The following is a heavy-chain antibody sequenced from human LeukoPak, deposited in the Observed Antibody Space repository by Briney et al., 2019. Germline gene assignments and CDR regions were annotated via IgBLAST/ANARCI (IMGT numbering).Heavy chain of an antibody. J-gene: IGHJ6*02. CDR3: ARDSKNGSGSYYKPGIYYYYGMDV. CDR2: ISSSGSTI. D-gene: IGHD3-10*01. V-gene: IGHV3-11*01. CDR1: GFTFSDYY. Sequence: GGSLILSCATSGFTFSDYYMSWTRQAPGKGLEWVSYISSSGSTIYYADSVKGRFTISRDNAKNSLYLQMNSLRAEDTAVYYCARDSKNGSGSYYKPGIYYYYGMDVWGQGTTVTVSS.